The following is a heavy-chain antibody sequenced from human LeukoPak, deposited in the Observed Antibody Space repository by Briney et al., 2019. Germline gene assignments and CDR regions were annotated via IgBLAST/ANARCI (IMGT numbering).Heavy chain of an antibody. V-gene: IGHV1-18*01. CDR1: GYTFTSFG. CDR3: ARADLSNYYDRSGCYSRFDY. D-gene: IGHD3-22*01. J-gene: IGHJ4*02. CDR2: ITTYNGNT. Sequence: GASVKVSCNSSGYTFTSFGGSWVRRAPGQGLEWMGWITTYNGNTNYPQKYQGRVTMTTDTSTSTAYMEPRSLRSDDTAVYYCARADLSNYYDRSGCYSRFDYWGQGTLVTVSS.